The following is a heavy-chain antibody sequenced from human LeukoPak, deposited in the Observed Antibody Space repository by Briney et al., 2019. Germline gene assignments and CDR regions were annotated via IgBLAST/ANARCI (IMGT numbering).Heavy chain of an antibody. CDR1: GFTFSSYS. Sequence: GGSLRLSCAASGFTFSSYSMNWVRQAPGKGLGWVSYISSSSSTIYYADSVKGRFTISRDNAKNSLYQQMNSLRAEDTAVYYCAKDHGSGGDYWGQGTLVTVSS. CDR2: ISSSSSTI. CDR3: AKDHGSGGDY. D-gene: IGHD6-19*01. V-gene: IGHV3-48*04. J-gene: IGHJ4*02.